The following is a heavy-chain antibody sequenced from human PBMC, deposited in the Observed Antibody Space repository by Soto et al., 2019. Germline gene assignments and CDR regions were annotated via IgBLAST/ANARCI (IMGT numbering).Heavy chain of an antibody. CDR2: ISYSGSN. Sequence: XATLSLPCNVRGASIRSHCWTWLRQPPGKGLEWIGYISYSGSNYYNPSLKSRVTISADTSRNQFSLKLSSVIAADPAVYYCARADPDASVGYWGQGTLVTVSS. D-gene: IGHD3-16*01. CDR3: ARADPDASVGY. V-gene: IGHV4-59*11. J-gene: IGHJ4*02. CDR1: GASIRSHC.